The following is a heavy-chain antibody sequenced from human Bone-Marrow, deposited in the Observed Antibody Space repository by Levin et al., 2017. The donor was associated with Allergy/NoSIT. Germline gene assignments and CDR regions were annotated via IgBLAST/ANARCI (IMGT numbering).Heavy chain of an antibody. CDR2: ISAYNGNT. J-gene: IGHJ5*02. CDR3: AWQQQLAWFDP. V-gene: IGHV1-18*01. D-gene: IGHD6-13*01. CDR1: GYTFTSYG. Sequence: GESLKISCKASGYTFTSYGISWVRQAPGQGLEWMGWISAYNGNTNYAQKLQGRVTMTTDTSTSTAYMELRSLRSDDTAVYYCAWQQQLAWFDPWGQGTLVTVSS.